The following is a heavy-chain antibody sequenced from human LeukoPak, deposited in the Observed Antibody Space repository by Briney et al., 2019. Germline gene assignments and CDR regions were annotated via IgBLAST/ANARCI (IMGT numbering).Heavy chain of an antibody. J-gene: IGHJ1*01. CDR3: ARVPSEIGAYYPEYFRH. D-gene: IGHD3-22*01. CDR1: GFTFSTYW. CDR2: IKSDGST. V-gene: IGHV3-74*01. Sequence: PGGSLRLACAASGFTFSTYWMHWVRQAPGKGLVWVSRIKSDGSTNYADSVKGRFTISRDNANNTLSLQMNSLRPEDTGVYYCARVPSEIGAYYPEYFRHWGQGTLVTVSS.